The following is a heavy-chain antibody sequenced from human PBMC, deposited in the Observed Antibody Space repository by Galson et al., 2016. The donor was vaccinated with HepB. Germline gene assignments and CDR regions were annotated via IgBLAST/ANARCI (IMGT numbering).Heavy chain of an antibody. Sequence: SLRLSCAASGFTFNNYGMPWVRQAPGKGLEVVASISRSGDRRDYSDSVKGRFTISRDNSKDTMSLQMNSLRVDDTAVYYCVQGSTAPAVWGKGTPVTVSS. CDR2: ISRSGDRR. CDR3: VQGSTAPAV. J-gene: IGHJ6*04. D-gene: IGHD1-26*01. V-gene: IGHV3-23*01. CDR1: GFTFNNYG.